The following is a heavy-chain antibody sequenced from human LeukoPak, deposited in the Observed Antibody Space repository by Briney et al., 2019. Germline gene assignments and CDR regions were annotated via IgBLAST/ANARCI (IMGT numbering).Heavy chain of an antibody. CDR1: GFTFSSYA. Sequence: GGSLRLSCAASGFTFSSYAMSWVRQAPGKGLEWVSSISDSDSGSGTYYADSVKGRFTISRDNSKNMVYLQMNSLRAEDTAVYYCAKDRPLNWGYCFDYWGQGTLVTVSS. D-gene: IGHD7-27*01. J-gene: IGHJ4*02. CDR2: ISDSDSGSGT. V-gene: IGHV3-23*01. CDR3: AKDRPLNWGYCFDY.